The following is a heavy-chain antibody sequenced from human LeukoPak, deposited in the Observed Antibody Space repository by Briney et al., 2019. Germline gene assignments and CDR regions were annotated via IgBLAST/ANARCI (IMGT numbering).Heavy chain of an antibody. D-gene: IGHD3-22*01. V-gene: IGHV1-24*01. CDR3: AVGDSSGYYWVFDY. CDR2: FDPEDGET. CDR1: GYTLTELS. J-gene: IGHJ4*02. Sequence: ASVKVSCKVSGYTLTELSMHWVRQAPGKGLEWMGGFDPEDGETIYAQKFQGRVNMTEDTSTDTAYMELSSLRSEDTAVYYCAVGDSSGYYWVFDYWGQGTLVTVSS.